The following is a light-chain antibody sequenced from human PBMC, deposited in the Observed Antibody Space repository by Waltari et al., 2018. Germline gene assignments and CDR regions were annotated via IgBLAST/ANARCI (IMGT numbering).Light chain of an antibody. V-gene: IGLV2-23*01. CDR2: EGN. Sequence: QSALTQPASVSGSPGQSITIPCTGPSVIVWGYNLFSWYPQRPGQPPRLILYEGNRRPSGVSDRFSGSGSGNTASLTISGLQAEDEADYHCCSHASGASPFIRFGGGTKLAVL. CDR3: CSHASGASPFIR. CDR1: SVIVWGYNL. J-gene: IGLJ2*01.